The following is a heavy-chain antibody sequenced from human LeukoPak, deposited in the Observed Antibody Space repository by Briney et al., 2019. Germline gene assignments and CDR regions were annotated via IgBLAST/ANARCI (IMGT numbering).Heavy chain of an antibody. CDR2: IWYDGSNK. V-gene: IGHV3-33*01. CDR1: GFTFSSYG. J-gene: IGHJ4*02. CDR3: ARDLASYYYDSSGYSDS. Sequence: GGSLRLSCAASGFTFSSYGMHWVRQAPGKGLEWAAVIWYDGSNKYYADSVKGRFTISRDNSKNTLYLQMNSLRAEDTAVYYCARDLASYYYDSSGYSDSWGQGTLVTVSS. D-gene: IGHD3-22*01.